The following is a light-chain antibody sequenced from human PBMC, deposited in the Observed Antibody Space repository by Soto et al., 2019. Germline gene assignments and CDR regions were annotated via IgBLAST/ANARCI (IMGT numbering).Light chain of an antibody. Sequence: QSSLAQPASMSLSPGQSIAIPCTGTSSDVGGYTYVSWYQQHPGRAPKPMIYGVYNRPSGVSNRFSGSKSGNTASLTISGLQPEDEADYYCTSYTNRYTFVFGTGTKVTVL. J-gene: IGLJ1*01. CDR2: GVY. V-gene: IGLV2-14*01. CDR1: SSDVGGYTY. CDR3: TSYTNRYTFV.